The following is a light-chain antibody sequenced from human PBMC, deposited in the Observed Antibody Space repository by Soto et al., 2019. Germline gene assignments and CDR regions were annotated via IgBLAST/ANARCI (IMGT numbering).Light chain of an antibody. CDR1: QGIIDY. CDR3: QKYNSAPQS. V-gene: IGKV1-27*01. J-gene: IGKJ1*01. CDR2: AAS. Sequence: DIQMTQSPSSLSASVGDRVTITCRASQGIIDYVAWYQHNPGKSPKLLIYAASTLHSGVPSRFSGSGAGTDVTLTISSLQPEDAATYYCQKYNSAPQSFVQGTKVAIK.